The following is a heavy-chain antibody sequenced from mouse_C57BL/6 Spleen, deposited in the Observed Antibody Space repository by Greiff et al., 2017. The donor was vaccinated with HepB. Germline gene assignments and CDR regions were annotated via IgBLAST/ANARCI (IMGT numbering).Heavy chain of an antibody. Sequence: EVKLMESGGGLVKPGGSLKLSCAASGFTFSSYAMSWVRQTPEKRLEWVATISDGGSYTYYPDNVKGRFTISRDNAKNNLYLQMSHLKSEDTAMYYCARDRTTVEDYVIEYWGQGSSVTVSS. CDR1: GFTFSSYA. V-gene: IGHV5-4*01. CDR2: ISDGGSYT. D-gene: IGHD1-1*01. J-gene: IGHJ4*01. CDR3: ARDRTTVEDYVIEY.